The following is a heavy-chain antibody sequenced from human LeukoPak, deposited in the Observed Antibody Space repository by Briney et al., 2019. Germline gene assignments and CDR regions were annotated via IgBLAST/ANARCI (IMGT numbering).Heavy chain of an antibody. CDR2: IYHSGST. V-gene: IGHV4-38-2*02. CDR1: GYSISSGYY. J-gene: IGHJ5*02. CDR3: ARHARWFDP. Sequence: PSETLSLTCTVSGYSISSGYYWGWIRPPPGKGLEWIGSIYHSGSTYYNPSLKSRVTISVDTSKNQFSLKLSSVTAADTAVYYCARHARWFDPWGQGTLVTVSS.